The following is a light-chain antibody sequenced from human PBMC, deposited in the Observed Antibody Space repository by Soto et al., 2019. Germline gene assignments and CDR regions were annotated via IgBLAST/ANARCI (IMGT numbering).Light chain of an antibody. CDR1: QGISSY. J-gene: IGKJ5*01. CDR2: DAS. CDR3: QQCYNSPIT. Sequence: DIQMTQSPSFLSASVGDRVTITCRASQGISSYLAWYQQKPGIAPKLLIYDASTLQSGVPSRFSGSGSGTEFTLTISSLQSEDFATYYCQQCYNSPITFGQGTRLDIK. V-gene: IGKV1-9*01.